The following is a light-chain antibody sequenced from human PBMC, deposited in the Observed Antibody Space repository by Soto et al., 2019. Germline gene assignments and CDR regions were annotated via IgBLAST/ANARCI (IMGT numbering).Light chain of an antibody. J-gene: IGKJ4*01. CDR2: AAS. CDR3: QQSYSTPLT. V-gene: IGKV1-39*01. Sequence: DIQMTQSPSSLSASVGDRVTITCRASQSISSYLNWSQQKPGKAPKLLIYAASSLQSGVPSRFSGSGSGTDFTLTISSLQPEDVATYYCQQSYSTPLTFGGGTKVEIK. CDR1: QSISSY.